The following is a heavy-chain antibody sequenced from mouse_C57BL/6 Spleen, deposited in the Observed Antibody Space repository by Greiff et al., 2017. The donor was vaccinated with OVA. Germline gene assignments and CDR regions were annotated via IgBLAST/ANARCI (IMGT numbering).Heavy chain of an antibody. V-gene: IGHV5-17*01. J-gene: IGHJ1*03. CDR1: GFTFSDYG. CDR2: ISSGSSTI. D-gene: IGHD1-3*01. CDR3: ARGNNPWYFDV. Sequence: EVKLMESGGGLVKPGGSLKLSCAASGFTFSDYGMHWVRQAPEKGLEWVAYISSGSSTIYYADTVKGRFTISRDNAKNTLFLQMTSLRSEDTAMYYCARGNNPWYFDVWGTGTTVTVSS.